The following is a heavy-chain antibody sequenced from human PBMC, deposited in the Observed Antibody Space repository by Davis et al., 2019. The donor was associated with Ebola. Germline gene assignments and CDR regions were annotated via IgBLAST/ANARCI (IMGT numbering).Heavy chain of an antibody. CDR1: RVTSTTNW. V-gene: IGHV3-74*01. CDR2: INPDGTKT. CDR3: TRDFDWHDGS. D-gene: IGHD3-9*01. J-gene: IGHJ5*02. Sequence: GESLKISCAASRVTSTTNWIHWVRQAPGKELASVSRINPDGTKTGYADSVRGRFNISRDIAKNTLFLQMNSLTADDSAVYYWTRDFDWHDGSWGQGTLVTVSS.